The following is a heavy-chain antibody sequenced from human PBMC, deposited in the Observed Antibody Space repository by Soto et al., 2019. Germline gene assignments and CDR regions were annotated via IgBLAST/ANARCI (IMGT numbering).Heavy chain of an antibody. CDR2: ISGSGGST. CDR3: AKAWEYYYGSGSYYNSDYFDY. Sequence: GGSLRLSCAASGFTFSSYAMSWVRQAPGKGLEWVSAISGSGGSTYYADSVKGRFTISRDNSKNTLYLQMNSLRAEDTAVYYCAKAWEYYYGSGSYYNSDYFDYWGQGTMVTVSS. CDR1: GFTFSSYA. D-gene: IGHD3-10*01. V-gene: IGHV3-23*01. J-gene: IGHJ4*02.